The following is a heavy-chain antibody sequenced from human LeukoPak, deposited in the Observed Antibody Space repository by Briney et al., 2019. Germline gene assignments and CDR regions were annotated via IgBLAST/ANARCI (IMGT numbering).Heavy chain of an antibody. J-gene: IGHJ6*03. CDR2: IYYSGST. V-gene: IGHV4-59*08. D-gene: IGHD3-22*01. CDR3: ARQGLSKYYYYYMDV. CDR1: GGSFSGYY. Sequence: SETLSLTCAVYGGSFSGYYWSWIRQPPGKGLEWIGYIYYSGSTNYNPSLKSRVTISVDTSKNQFSLKLSSVTAADTAVYYCARQGLSKYYYYYMDVWGKGTTVTISS.